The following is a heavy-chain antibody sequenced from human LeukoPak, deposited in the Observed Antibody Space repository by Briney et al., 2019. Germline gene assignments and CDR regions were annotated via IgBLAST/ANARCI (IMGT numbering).Heavy chain of an antibody. V-gene: IGHV3-66*01. CDR3: TRSTAWSRWDY. CDR1: GFTDTTNH. CDR2: INNGDTT. D-gene: IGHD1-1*01. Sequence: GGSLRLSCAASGFTDTTNHMSGVRQAPGKGLEWVSIINNGDTTHYADSVRGRFTISRDNSKDTLYLQVNSLRVEDTAVYYCTRSTAWSRWDYWGPGTLVTVSS. J-gene: IGHJ4*02.